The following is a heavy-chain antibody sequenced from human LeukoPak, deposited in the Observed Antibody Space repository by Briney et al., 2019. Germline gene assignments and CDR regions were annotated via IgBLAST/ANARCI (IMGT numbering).Heavy chain of an antibody. Sequence: SVKVSCKASGGTFSSYAISWVRQAPGQGLEWMGGIIPIFGTANYAQKFQGRVTITTDESTSTAYMELSSLRSEDTAVYYCARSGLLGLYYFDYWGQGTLVTVSS. J-gene: IGHJ4*02. CDR2: IIPIFGTA. CDR1: GGTFSSYA. D-gene: IGHD3-10*01. CDR3: ARSGLLGLYYFDY. V-gene: IGHV1-69*05.